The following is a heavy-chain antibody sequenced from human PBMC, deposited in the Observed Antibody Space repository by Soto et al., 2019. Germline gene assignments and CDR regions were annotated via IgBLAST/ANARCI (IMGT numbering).Heavy chain of an antibody. Sequence: QVQLVESGGGVVQPGRSLRLSCAASGFSFSSYGMHWVRQAPGKGLEWVAVILDDGSDKDYTDAVKGRFTISGDTSKNTLYLEMNSLRAEDTAVYYCARDDDYGDNGLDYWGQGTLVTVSS. D-gene: IGHD4-17*01. J-gene: IGHJ4*02. CDR3: ARDDDYGDNGLDY. CDR2: ILDDGSDK. V-gene: IGHV3-33*01. CDR1: GFSFSSYG.